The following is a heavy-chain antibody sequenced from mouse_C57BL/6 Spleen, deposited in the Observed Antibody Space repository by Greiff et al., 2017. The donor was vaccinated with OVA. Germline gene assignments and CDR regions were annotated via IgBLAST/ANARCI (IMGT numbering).Heavy chain of an antibody. CDR1: GYAFSSYW. V-gene: IGHV1-80*01. D-gene: IGHD3-2*02. Sequence: QVQLKQSGAELVKPGASVKISCKASGYAFSSYWMNWVKQRPGKGLEWIGQIYPGDGDTNYNGKFKGKATLTADKSSSTAYMQLSSLTSEDSAVYCCARGGSGPWFAYWGQGTLVTVSA. CDR3: ARGGSGPWFAY. J-gene: IGHJ3*01. CDR2: IYPGDGDT.